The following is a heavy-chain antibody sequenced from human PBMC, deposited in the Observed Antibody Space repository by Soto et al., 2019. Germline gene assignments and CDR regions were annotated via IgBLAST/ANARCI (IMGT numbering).Heavy chain of an antibody. J-gene: IGHJ3*02. CDR2: IYHSGST. CDR1: GVSINSANW. V-gene: IGHV4-4*02. Sequence: QMQLQESGPGLVKPSGTLSLTCTVSGVSINSANWWTWVRQSPGKGLEWIGEIYHSGSTNFNPSLECRVTISVDKSKIQFYLELTSVAAADTAVYYCSSYCCRGSCYFGAFNIWRQGTMVTVSS. D-gene: IGHD2-15*01. CDR3: SSYCCRGSCYFGAFNI.